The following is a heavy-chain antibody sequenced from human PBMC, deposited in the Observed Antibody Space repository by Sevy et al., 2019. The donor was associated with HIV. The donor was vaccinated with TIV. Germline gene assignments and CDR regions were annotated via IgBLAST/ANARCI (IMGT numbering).Heavy chain of an antibody. J-gene: IGHJ3*02. V-gene: IGHV3-30*03. CDR3: ARAFDI. CDR2: ISYDGSNK. Sequence: GESLKISCAASGFTFSTYSIRWVRQAPGKGLEWVAIISYDGSNKDHADSVRGRFTISRDNSKNTLYLQMNSLRAEDTAVYYCARAFDIWGQRTMVTVSS. CDR1: GFTFSTYS.